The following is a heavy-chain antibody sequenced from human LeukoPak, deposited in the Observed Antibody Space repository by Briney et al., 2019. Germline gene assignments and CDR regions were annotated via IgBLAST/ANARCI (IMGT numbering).Heavy chain of an antibody. D-gene: IGHD6-13*01. Sequence: GGSLRLSCVASGFTFSSYWMHWVRQDPRKGLEWVSAISGSSSSTYYADSVKGRFTISRDNSKNTLYLQMNSLRAEDTAVYYCARISSWYVRGAFDIWGQGTMVTVSS. CDR3: ARISSWYVRGAFDI. CDR1: GFTFSSYW. V-gene: IGHV3-23*01. J-gene: IGHJ3*02. CDR2: ISGSSSST.